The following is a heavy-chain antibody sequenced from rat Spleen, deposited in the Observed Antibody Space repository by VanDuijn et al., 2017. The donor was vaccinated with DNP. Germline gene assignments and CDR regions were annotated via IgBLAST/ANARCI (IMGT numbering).Heavy chain of an antibody. Sequence: EVQLVESGGGLVQPGRSLKLSCAASGFTFSNYYMAWVRQAPKKGLEWVATISTSGSRTYYPDSVKGRFTISRDNAKSSLYLQMNSLKSEDTATYYCARHMDTGPYYAMDVWGQGISVTVSS. V-gene: IGHV5-25*01. CDR2: ISTSGSRT. J-gene: IGHJ4*01. CDR1: GFTFSNYY. D-gene: IGHD4-1*01. CDR3: ARHMDTGPYYAMDV.